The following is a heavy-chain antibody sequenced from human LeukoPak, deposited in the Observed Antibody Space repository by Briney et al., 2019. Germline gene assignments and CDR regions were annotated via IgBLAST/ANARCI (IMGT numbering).Heavy chain of an antibody. V-gene: IGHV1-69*04. CDR3: ARDPRDYGGY. CDR2: IIPILGIA. J-gene: IGHJ4*02. D-gene: IGHD4-23*01. Sequence: SVKVSCKASGGTFSSYDISWVRQAPGQGLEWMGRIIPILGIANYAQKIQGRVTITADKSTSTAYMELSSLRSEDTAVYYCARDPRDYGGYWGQGTLVTVSS. CDR1: GGTFSSYD.